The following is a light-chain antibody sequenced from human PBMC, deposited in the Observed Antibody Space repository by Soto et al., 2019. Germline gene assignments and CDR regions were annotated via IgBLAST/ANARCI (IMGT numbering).Light chain of an antibody. CDR3: AAWDDSLTGYV. V-gene: IGLV1-44*01. CDR1: SSNIGSNT. Sequence: QSVLTQPPSASGTPGQRVTISCSGSSSNIGSNTVNWYQQLPGTAPKLLIYSNNQRPSGVPDRFSGSKSGPSASLAISGLQSEDEADYYCAAWDDSLTGYVFGPGTKVTVL. CDR2: SNN. J-gene: IGLJ1*01.